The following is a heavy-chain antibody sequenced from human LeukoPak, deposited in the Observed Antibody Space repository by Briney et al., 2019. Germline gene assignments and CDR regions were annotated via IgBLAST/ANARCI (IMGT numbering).Heavy chain of an antibody. Sequence: GGSLRLSCAGSGFTFSSYSMNWVRQAPGRGLEWVSSISSSSSYIYYADSVKGRFTISRDNAKNSLYLQMNSLRAEDTAVYYCAREKGHYDILTGYYKVFDYWGQGTLVTVSS. CDR3: AREKGHYDILTGYYKVFDY. D-gene: IGHD3-9*01. CDR1: GFTFSSYS. V-gene: IGHV3-21*01. CDR2: ISSSSSYI. J-gene: IGHJ4*02.